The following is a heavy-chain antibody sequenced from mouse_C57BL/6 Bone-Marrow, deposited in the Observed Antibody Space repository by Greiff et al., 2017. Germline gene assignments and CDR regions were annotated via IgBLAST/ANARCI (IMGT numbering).Heavy chain of an antibody. CDR1: GFNIKNTY. V-gene: IGHV14-3*01. CDR3: ARDYGSSGWFAY. Sequence: EVQGVESVAELVRPGASVKLSCTASGFNIKNTYMHWVKQRPEQGLEWIGRIDPANGNTKYAPKFQGKATITADTSSNTAYLQLSSLTSEDTAIYYCARDYGSSGWFAYWGQGTLVTVSA. CDR2: IDPANGNT. D-gene: IGHD1-1*01. J-gene: IGHJ3*01.